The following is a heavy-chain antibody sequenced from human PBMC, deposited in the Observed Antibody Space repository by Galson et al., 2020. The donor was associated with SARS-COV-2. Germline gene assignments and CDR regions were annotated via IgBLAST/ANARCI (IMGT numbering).Heavy chain of an antibody. CDR1: GFSFSNYW. J-gene: IGHJ4*02. Sequence: GGSLRLSCAASGFSFSNYWMHWVRQAPGKGLVWVARINGDGSATSYADSVKGRFTISRDNTKNTLYLQMNSLRAEDTAVYYCARDRETADKIMFTVGEDYWGQGSLVTVSS. D-gene: IGHD3-16*01. V-gene: IGHV3-74*01. CDR2: INGDGSAT. CDR3: ARDRETADKIMFTVGEDY.